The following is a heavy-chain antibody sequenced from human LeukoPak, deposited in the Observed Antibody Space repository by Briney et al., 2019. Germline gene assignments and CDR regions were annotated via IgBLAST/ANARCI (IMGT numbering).Heavy chain of an antibody. CDR3: ARELEVAAAGSFDY. D-gene: IGHD6-13*01. J-gene: IGHJ4*02. CDR1: GFTFSSYS. Sequence: GGSQRLSCAASGFTFSSYSMNWVRQAPGKGLEWVSSISSSSSYIYYADSVKGRFTISRDNAKNSLYLQMNSLRAEDTAVYYCARELEVAAAGSFDYWGQGTLVTVSS. V-gene: IGHV3-21*01. CDR2: ISSSSSYI.